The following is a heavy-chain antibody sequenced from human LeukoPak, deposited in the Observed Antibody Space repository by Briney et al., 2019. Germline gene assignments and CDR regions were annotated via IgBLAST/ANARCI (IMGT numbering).Heavy chain of an antibody. D-gene: IGHD3-22*01. CDR1: GGTFSSYA. CDR2: IIPIFGTA. CDR3: ARGARYYYTDAFDI. V-gene: IGHV1-69*13. Sequence: SVKVSCKASGGTFSSYAISWVRQAPGQGLEWMGGIIPIFGTANYAQKFQGRVSITADESTSTAYMELSSLRSEDTAVYYCARGARYYYTDAFDIWGQGTMVTVSS. J-gene: IGHJ3*02.